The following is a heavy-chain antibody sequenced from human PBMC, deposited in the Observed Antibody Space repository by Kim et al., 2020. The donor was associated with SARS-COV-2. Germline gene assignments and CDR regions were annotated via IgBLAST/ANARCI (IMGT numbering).Heavy chain of an antibody. Sequence: SETLSLTCTVSGGSISSGGYYWSWIRQHPGKGLEWIGYIYYSGSTYYNPSLKSRVTISVDTSKNQFSLKLSSVTAADTAVYYCARGGYCSGGSCYPRVNWFDPWGQGTLVTVSS. J-gene: IGHJ5*02. D-gene: IGHD2-15*01. CDR2: IYYSGST. V-gene: IGHV4-31*03. CDR3: ARGGYCSGGSCYPRVNWFDP. CDR1: GGSISSGGYY.